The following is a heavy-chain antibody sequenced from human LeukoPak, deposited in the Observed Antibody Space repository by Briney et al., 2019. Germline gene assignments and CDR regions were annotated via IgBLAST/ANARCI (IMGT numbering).Heavy chain of an antibody. J-gene: IGHJ3*02. Sequence: GASVKVSCKAAGYTFTGYYMFWVRQAPGQGLEWMGRINPNSGGTNYAQKFQGRVTMTRDTSISTAYMELSRLRSDDTAVYYCARDGSSGRDDAFDIWGQGTMVTVSS. CDR3: ARDGSSGRDDAFDI. D-gene: IGHD6-19*01. V-gene: IGHV1-2*06. CDR1: GYTFTGYY. CDR2: INPNSGGT.